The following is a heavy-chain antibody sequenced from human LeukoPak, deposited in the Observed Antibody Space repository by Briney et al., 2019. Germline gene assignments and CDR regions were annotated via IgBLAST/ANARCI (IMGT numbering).Heavy chain of an antibody. CDR3: AREVTTNHYYFDY. Sequence: PSETLSLTCAVYGRSFSGYYWSWIRQPPGKGLDWIGEINHSGSTNHNPSLKSRVTISVDTSKHQFSLKLSSVTAADTAVYYCAREVTTNHYYFDYWGQGTLVTVSS. D-gene: IGHD4-17*01. V-gene: IGHV4-34*01. CDR2: INHSGST. J-gene: IGHJ4*02. CDR1: GRSFSGYY.